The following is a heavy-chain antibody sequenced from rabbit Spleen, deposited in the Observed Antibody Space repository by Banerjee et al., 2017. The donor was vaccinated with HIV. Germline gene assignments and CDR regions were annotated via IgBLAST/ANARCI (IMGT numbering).Heavy chain of an antibody. Sequence: QLKESGGGLVKPGASLTLTCKASGFSFSIADYMCWVRQAPGKGLGWIGVIAAGIGNTYYATWVNGRFTISIDNAQNTVNLQMNSLTAADTATYFCARDTYTYGYAGFSYAAYGMDLWGPGTLVTVS. J-gene: IGHJ6*01. CDR1: GFSFSIADY. D-gene: IGHD6-1*01. CDR2: IAAGIGNT. CDR3: ARDTYTYGYAGFSYAAYGMDL. V-gene: IGHV1S7*01.